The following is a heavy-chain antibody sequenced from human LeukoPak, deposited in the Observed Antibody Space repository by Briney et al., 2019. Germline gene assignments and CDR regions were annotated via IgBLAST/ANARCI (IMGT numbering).Heavy chain of an antibody. CDR3: AWTAAAGTGWYYFDY. V-gene: IGHV4-59*12. Sequence: SETLSLTCTLSGGSISMYYWSWIRQPPGKGLGWIGYIYYSGSTNYNPSLKSRVTISVDTSKNQFSLKLSSVTAADTAVYDCAWTAAAGTGWYYFDYWGQGTLVTVSS. D-gene: IGHD6-13*01. CDR1: GGSISMYY. J-gene: IGHJ4*02. CDR2: IYYSGST.